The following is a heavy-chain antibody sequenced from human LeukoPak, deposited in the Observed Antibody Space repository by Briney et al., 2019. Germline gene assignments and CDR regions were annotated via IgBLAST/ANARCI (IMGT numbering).Heavy chain of an antibody. Sequence: SETLSLTCTVSGYSISSGYYWGWIRQPPGKGLEWIGSIYYSGSTYYNPSLKSRVSISVDTSKNQFSLRLSSVTAADTAVYYCARTLYPWNFVYWGQGTLVTVSS. J-gene: IGHJ4*02. D-gene: IGHD2-2*02. CDR3: ARTLYPWNFVY. CDR2: IYYSGST. CDR1: GYSISSGYY. V-gene: IGHV4-38-2*02.